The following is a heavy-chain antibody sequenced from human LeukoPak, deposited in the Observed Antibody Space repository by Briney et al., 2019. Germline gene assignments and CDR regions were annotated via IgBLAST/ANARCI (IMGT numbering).Heavy chain of an antibody. CDR1: GGSFSGYY. Sequence: PSETLSLTCAVYGGSFSGYYWSWIRQPPGKGLEWIGEINHSGSTNYNPSLRSRVTISVDTSKNQFSLKLSSVTAADTAVHYCARGLNDIVVVVAATFFDYWGQGTLVTVSS. D-gene: IGHD2-15*01. V-gene: IGHV4-34*01. CDR2: INHSGST. CDR3: ARGLNDIVVVVAATFFDY. J-gene: IGHJ4*02.